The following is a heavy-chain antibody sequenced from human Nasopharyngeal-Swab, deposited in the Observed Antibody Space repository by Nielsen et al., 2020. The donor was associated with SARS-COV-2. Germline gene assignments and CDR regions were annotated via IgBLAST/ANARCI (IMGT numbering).Heavy chain of an antibody. CDR1: GFTFSSYA. CDR2: ISGSGGST. Sequence: GESLKISCAASGFTFSSYAMSWVRQAPGKGLEWVSAISGSGGSTYYADSVKGRFTISRDNSKNTLYLQMNSLRVEDTAVYYCAKSKGMADAFDIWGQGTMVTVSS. V-gene: IGHV3-23*01. D-gene: IGHD5-24*01. CDR3: AKSKGMADAFDI. J-gene: IGHJ3*02.